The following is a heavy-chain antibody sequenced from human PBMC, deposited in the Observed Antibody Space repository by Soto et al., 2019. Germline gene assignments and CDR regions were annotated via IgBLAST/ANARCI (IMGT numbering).Heavy chain of an antibody. D-gene: IGHD3-9*01. J-gene: IGHJ4*02. V-gene: IGHV1-18*04. Sequence: ASVKVSCKASGYTFTSYGISWVRQAPGQGLEWMGWISAYNGNTNYAQKLQGRVTMTTDTSTSTAYMELRSLRSDDTAVYYRARVSDILNGYYKGRYFDYCGQGTMVTVSS. CDR3: ARVSDILNGYYKGRYFDY. CDR2: ISAYNGNT. CDR1: GYTFTSYG.